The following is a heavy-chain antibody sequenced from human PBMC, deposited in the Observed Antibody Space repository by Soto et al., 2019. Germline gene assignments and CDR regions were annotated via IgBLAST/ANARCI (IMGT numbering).Heavy chain of an antibody. CDR2: TSYDGSNE. CDR3: AKDYDILIGPFDY. Sequence: QVQLVESGGGVVQPGRSLTLSCVASGFTFSDYGMHWVRQAPGMGLEWVAVTSYDGSNEYYADSVKGRFSISRDSSKNTLYLQMNSLRAEDTAVYYCAKDYDILIGPFDYWGQGTLVAVSS. J-gene: IGHJ4*02. CDR1: GFTFSDYG. D-gene: IGHD3-9*01. V-gene: IGHV3-30*18.